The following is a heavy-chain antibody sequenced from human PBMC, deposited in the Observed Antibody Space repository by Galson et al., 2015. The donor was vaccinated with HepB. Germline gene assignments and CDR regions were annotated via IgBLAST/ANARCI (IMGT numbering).Heavy chain of an antibody. CDR3: ARDTLRGDYVGDQDY. Sequence: SLRLSCAASGFTFSSYGMHWVRQAPGKGLEWVAVIWYDGSNKYYADSVKGRFTISRDNSKNTLYLQMNSLRAEDTAVYYCARDTLRGDYVGDQDYWGQGTLVTVSS. V-gene: IGHV3-33*01. D-gene: IGHD4-17*01. J-gene: IGHJ4*02. CDR1: GFTFSSYG. CDR2: IWYDGSNK.